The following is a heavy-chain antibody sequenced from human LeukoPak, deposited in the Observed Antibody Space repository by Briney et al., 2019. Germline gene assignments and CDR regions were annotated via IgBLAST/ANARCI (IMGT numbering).Heavy chain of an antibody. CDR1: GFTFSSYA. D-gene: IGHD6-13*01. CDR2: ISGSGGST. Sequence: GFLRLSCAASGFTFSSYAMSWVRQAPGKGLEWVSAISGSGGSTYYADSVKGRFTISRDNSKNTLYLQMNSLRAEDTAVYYCATQYGPLAAADYWGQGTLVTVSS. J-gene: IGHJ4*02. V-gene: IGHV3-23*01. CDR3: ATQYGPLAAADY.